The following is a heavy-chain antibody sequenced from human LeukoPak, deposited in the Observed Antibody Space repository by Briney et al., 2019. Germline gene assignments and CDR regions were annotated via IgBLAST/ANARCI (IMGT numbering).Heavy chain of an antibody. CDR2: INPNSGDT. J-gene: IGHJ5*02. CDR3: AKGGYYGSGSYYNWFDP. D-gene: IGHD3-10*01. V-gene: IGHV1-2*02. CDR1: GYSFTGYY. Sequence: GASVKVSCKASGYSFTGYYMHWVRQAPGQGLEWMAWINPNSGDTNFAQKFQGRVTMTRDTSISTVYMELSRLRAEDTAVYYCAKGGYYGSGSYYNWFDPWGQGTLVTVSS.